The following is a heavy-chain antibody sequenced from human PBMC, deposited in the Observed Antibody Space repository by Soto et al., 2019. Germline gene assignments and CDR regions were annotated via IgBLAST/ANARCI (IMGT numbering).Heavy chain of an antibody. V-gene: IGHV4-39*01. D-gene: IGHD6-6*01. CDR3: ASRDDSTSPGAFDI. CDR2: VYYSGST. CDR1: GGSISSSSFY. J-gene: IGHJ3*02. Sequence: QLQLQESGPGLVKPSETLSLTCTVSGGSISSSSFYWGCIRQPPGKGLEWIGSVYYSGSTYYNPSLKSRVTMSVDTSKNPFSLKLSSVTAADTAVFYCASRDDSTSPGAFDIWGQGTMVTVSS.